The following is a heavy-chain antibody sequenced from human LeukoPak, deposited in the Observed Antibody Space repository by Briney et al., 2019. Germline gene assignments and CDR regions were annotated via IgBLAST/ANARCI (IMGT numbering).Heavy chain of an antibody. J-gene: IGHJ4*02. D-gene: IGHD5-18*01. V-gene: IGHV3-7*01. Sequence: GGSLRLSCAASGFTFSSYWMSWVRQAPGKGLEWVANINQDGSEEYYMDSMKGRFTMSRDNAKNSLYLQMNSLRAGDTAVYYCARDSPERGYSYGPLDNYFDYWGQGTLVTVSS. CDR1: GFTFSSYW. CDR2: INQDGSEE. CDR3: ARDSPERGYSYGPLDNYFDY.